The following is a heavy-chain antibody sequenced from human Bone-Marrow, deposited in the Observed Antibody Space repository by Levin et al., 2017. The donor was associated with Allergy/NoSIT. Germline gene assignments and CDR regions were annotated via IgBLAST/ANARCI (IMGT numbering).Heavy chain of an antibody. CDR1: EFTVFNNY. V-gene: IGHV3-53*01. CDR2: IYSSGVT. Sequence: GESLKISCAASEFTVFNNYMSWVRQAPGKGLEWVSTIYSSGVTNYADSGKGRFIISRDRSKNTLYLQMNRLRDEDTAVYYCSRKTDSNPPGAYWGQGTLVTVSS. J-gene: IGHJ4*02. D-gene: IGHD6-13*01. CDR3: SRKTDSNPPGAY.